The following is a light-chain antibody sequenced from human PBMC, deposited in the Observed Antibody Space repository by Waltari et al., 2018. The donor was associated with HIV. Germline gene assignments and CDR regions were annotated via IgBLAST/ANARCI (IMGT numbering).Light chain of an antibody. V-gene: IGKV1-39*01. J-gene: IGKJ1*01. Sequence: DIQMTQSPSSLSASVGDRVTISCRASQSINRFLNCDQQKSGKAPKLLIYAASTLQSGVPSRFSGSGSGTEFTLTISNLQPEDFAIYFCQQAYIAWTFGQGTKVDVK. CDR1: QSINRF. CDR3: QQAYIAWT. CDR2: AAS.